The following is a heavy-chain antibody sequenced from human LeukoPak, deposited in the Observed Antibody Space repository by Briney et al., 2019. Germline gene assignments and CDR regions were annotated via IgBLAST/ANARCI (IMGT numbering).Heavy chain of an antibody. CDR2: ISSGSSYI. V-gene: IGHV3-21*01. CDR1: GFTFSTYS. Sequence: GGSLRLSCAASGFTFSTYSMNWVRQAPGKGLEWVSSISSGSSYIYYADSVKGRFTISRDNAKNSLYLQMNSLRAEDTAVYYCASPARYSSGWNDAFDIWGQGTMVTVSS. D-gene: IGHD6-19*01. CDR3: ASPARYSSGWNDAFDI. J-gene: IGHJ3*02.